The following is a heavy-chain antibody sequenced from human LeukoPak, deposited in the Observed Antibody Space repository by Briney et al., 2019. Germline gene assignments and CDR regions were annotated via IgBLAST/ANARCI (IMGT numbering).Heavy chain of an antibody. Sequence: GGSLRLSCAASGFTFSSYAMSWVRQAPGKGLEWVSAISGSGGSTYYADSVKGRFTISRDNSKNTLYLQMNSLRAEDTAVYYCAKDSFTYYYDSSGPEDYYYYYYMDVWGKGTTVTVSS. CDR3: AKDSFTYYYDSSGPEDYYYYYYMDV. D-gene: IGHD3-22*01. V-gene: IGHV3-23*01. CDR2: ISGSGGST. J-gene: IGHJ6*03. CDR1: GFTFSSYA.